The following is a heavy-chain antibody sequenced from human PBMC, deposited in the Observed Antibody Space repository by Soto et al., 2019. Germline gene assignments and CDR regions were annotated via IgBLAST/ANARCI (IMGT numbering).Heavy chain of an antibody. D-gene: IGHD2-21*01. CDR3: TGETDSFDP. V-gene: IGHV1-46*03. J-gene: IGHJ5*02. CDR1: GNTFTSNY. Sequence: ASVKVSCKTSGNTFTSNYMHWVRQAPGLGLEWMGLINPTAGYTTYAQRFQGRVTMTRDTSTSTVYMELSGLRSEDTAVYYCTGETDSFDPWGQGTLVTVSS. CDR2: INPTAGYT.